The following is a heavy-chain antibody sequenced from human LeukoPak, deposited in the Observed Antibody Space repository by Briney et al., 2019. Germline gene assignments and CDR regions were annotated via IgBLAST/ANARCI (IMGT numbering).Heavy chain of an antibody. D-gene: IGHD1-26*01. J-gene: IGHJ5*02. CDR2: INHCGST. Sequence: PSETLSLTCAVYGGSFSGYYWRWIRHPPGKRLEWIGEINHCGSTNYNPSLKSRVTISVDTSKNQFSLRLSSVTAADTAVYYCAGVMGWELLALASWLDPWGQGSLFTVSS. CDR3: AGVMGWELLALASWLDP. CDR1: GGSFSGYY. V-gene: IGHV4-34*01.